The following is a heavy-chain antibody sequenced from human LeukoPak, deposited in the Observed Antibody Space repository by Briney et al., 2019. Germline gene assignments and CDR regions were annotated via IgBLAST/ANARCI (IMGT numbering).Heavy chain of an antibody. Sequence: ASVKVSCKASGYSFTSYGISWVREAPGQGLEWMGWIRTYNGNTNYAQKLQGRVTMTTDTSASTAYMDLRSLRSDETAVYYCATSTYGYPYYYGMDVCGQGTTVTVSS. CDR2: IRTYNGNT. CDR1: GYSFTSYG. V-gene: IGHV1-18*01. CDR3: ATSTYGYPYYYGMDV. J-gene: IGHJ6*02. D-gene: IGHD5-12*01.